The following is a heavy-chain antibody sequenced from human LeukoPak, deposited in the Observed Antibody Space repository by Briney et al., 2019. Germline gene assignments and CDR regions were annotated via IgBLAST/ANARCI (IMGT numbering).Heavy chain of an antibody. J-gene: IGHJ5*02. Sequence: GGSLRLSCAASGFTVSSNYMSWVRQAPGKGLEWVSVIYSGGSTYYADSVKGRFTISRDNSKNTLYLQMNSLRAEDTAVYYCAKDRGIAVAGRRNWFDPWGQGTLVTVSS. CDR1: GFTVSSNY. CDR3: AKDRGIAVAGRRNWFDP. D-gene: IGHD6-19*01. CDR2: IYSGGST. V-gene: IGHV3-66*01.